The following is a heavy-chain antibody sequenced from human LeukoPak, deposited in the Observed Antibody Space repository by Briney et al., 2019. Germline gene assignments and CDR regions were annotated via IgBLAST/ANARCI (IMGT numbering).Heavy chain of an antibody. CDR1: GGSISSGGYY. CDR2: IYYSGST. CDR3: ARIGNYYFDY. J-gene: IGHJ4*02. V-gene: IGHV4-61*05. Sequence: SETLSLTCTVSGGSISSGGYYWSWIRQHPGKGLEWIGYIYYSGSTNYNPSLKSRVTISVDKSKNQFSLKLTSVTAADTAVYYCARIGNYYFDYWGQGTLVTVSS. D-gene: IGHD1-1*01.